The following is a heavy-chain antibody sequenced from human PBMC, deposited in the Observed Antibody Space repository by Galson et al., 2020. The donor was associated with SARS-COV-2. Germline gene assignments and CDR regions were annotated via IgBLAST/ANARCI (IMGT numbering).Heavy chain of an antibody. D-gene: IGHD3-10*01. CDR1: GGTFSSYA. J-gene: IGHJ4*02. CDR3: ARDPGDYYGSGSYYMN. Sequence: SVKVSCKASGGTFSSYAISWVRQAPGQGLEWMGGIIPIFGTANYAQKFQGRVTITADESTSTAYMELSSLRSEDTAVYYCARDPGDYYGSGSYYMNWGQGTLVTVSS. V-gene: IGHV1-69*13. CDR2: IIPIFGTA.